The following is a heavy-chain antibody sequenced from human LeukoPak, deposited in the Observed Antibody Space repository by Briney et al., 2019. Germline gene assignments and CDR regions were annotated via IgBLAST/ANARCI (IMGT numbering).Heavy chain of an antibody. CDR1: GDSISRGDYY. Sequence: SETLSLTCTVSGDSISRGDYYWSWIRQPAGKGLEWIGRISSSGSTNYNPSLKSRLTIPVDTSKNQFSLKLTSVTAADTAVYYCARARSGYYPRFFDSWGQGTLVTVSS. CDR2: ISSSGST. CDR3: ARARSGYYPRFFDS. V-gene: IGHV4-61*02. J-gene: IGHJ4*02. D-gene: IGHD2/OR15-2a*01.